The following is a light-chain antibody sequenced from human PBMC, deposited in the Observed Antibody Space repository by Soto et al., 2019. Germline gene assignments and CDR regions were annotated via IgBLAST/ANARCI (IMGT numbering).Light chain of an antibody. Sequence: EIVLTQSPGTLSLSPGERATLSCRASQSFGSTSLAWYQQKPGQSPRLLIYGASSRATGIPDRFSGSGSGTDFTLTISRLEPEDFAVYYCQQYGNSPSGRFGQGTWVEIK. CDR3: QQYGNSPSGR. CDR1: QSFGSTS. J-gene: IGKJ1*01. V-gene: IGKV3-20*01. CDR2: GAS.